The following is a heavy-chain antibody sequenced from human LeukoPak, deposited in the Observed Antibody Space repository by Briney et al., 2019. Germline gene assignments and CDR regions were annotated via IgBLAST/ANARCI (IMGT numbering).Heavy chain of an antibody. CDR2: MNPNSGNT. CDR3: ARGANVWSGYYSYYYYYMDV. Sequence: ASVKVSCKASGYTFTSYDINWVRQATGQGLEWMGWMNPNSGNTGYAQKFQGRVTMTRNTSISTAYMELSSLRSEDTAVYYCARGANVWSGYYSYYYYYMDVWGKGTTVTVSS. J-gene: IGHJ6*03. V-gene: IGHV1-8*01. D-gene: IGHD3-3*01. CDR1: GYTFTSYD.